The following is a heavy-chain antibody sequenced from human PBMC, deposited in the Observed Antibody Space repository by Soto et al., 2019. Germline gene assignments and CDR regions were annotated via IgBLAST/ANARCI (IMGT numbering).Heavy chain of an antibody. V-gene: IGHV3-30-3*01. CDR1: GFTFSSYA. CDR3: ARGDLVYCGGDCTNVFDI. D-gene: IGHD2-21*02. CDR2: ISYDGSNK. J-gene: IGHJ3*02. Sequence: QVQLVESGGGVVQPGRSLRLSCAASGFTFSSYAMHWVRQAPGKGLEWVAVISYDGSNKYYADSVKGRFTISRDNSKNTLYLQMNSLRAEDTAVYYCARGDLVYCGGDCTNVFDIWGQGTMVTVSS.